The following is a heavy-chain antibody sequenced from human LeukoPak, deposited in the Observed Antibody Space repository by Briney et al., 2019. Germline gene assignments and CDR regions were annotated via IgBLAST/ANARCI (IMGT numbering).Heavy chain of an antibody. J-gene: IGHJ6*02. CDR3: ARAGAAVAGYYYYGMDV. CDR1: GGSISSGGYY. CDR2: IYYSGST. Sequence: PSQTLSLTCTVSGGSISSGGYYWSWIRQHPGKGLEWIGYIYYSGSTYYNPSLKSRVTISVDTSKNQFSLKLSSVTAADTAVYYCARAGAAVAGYYYYGMDVWGQGTTVTVSS. D-gene: IGHD6-19*01. V-gene: IGHV4-31*03.